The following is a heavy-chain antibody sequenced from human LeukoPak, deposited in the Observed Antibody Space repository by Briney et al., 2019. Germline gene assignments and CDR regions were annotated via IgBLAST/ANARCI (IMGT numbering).Heavy chain of an antibody. Sequence: VASVKVSCKASGYTFTSYYMHWVRQAPGQGLEWMGIINPSGGSTSYAQKFQGRVTMTRDTSTSTVYMELSSLRSEDTAVYYCAREGRWCGGDCYYHPDYWGQGTLVTVSS. CDR1: GYTFTSYY. CDR2: INPSGGST. V-gene: IGHV1-46*01. J-gene: IGHJ4*02. D-gene: IGHD2-21*02. CDR3: AREGRWCGGDCYYHPDY.